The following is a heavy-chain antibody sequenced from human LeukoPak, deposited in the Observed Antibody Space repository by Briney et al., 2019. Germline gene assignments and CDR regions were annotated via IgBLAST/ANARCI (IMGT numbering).Heavy chain of an antibody. D-gene: IGHD3-3*01. Sequence: PGGSLRLSCAASGFTFSSYSMNWVRQAPGKGLEWVSSISSSSSYIYYADSVKGRFTISRDNAKNSLYLQMNSLRAEDTAVYYCARGGLEWLLYGKGYFDYWGQGTLVTVSS. J-gene: IGHJ4*02. CDR2: ISSSSSYI. CDR3: ARGGLEWLLYGKGYFDY. V-gene: IGHV3-21*01. CDR1: GFTFSSYS.